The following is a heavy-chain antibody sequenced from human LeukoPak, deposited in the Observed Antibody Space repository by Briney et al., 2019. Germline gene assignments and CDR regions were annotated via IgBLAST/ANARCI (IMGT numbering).Heavy chain of an antibody. CDR3: ARDGRFGELFDY. D-gene: IGHD3-10*01. CDR1: GYTFTNSA. Sequence: ASVKVSCKVSGYTFTNSAMHWVRQAPGQRLEWMGWINAGNGNTKYSQRFQGRVTITRDTSTSTAYMELRSLRSDDTAVYYCARDGRFGELFDYWGQGTLVTVSS. J-gene: IGHJ4*02. CDR2: INAGNGNT. V-gene: IGHV1-3*01.